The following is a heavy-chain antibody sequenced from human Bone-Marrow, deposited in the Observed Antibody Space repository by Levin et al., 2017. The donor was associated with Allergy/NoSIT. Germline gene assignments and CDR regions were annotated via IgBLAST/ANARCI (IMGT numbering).Heavy chain of an antibody. Sequence: GGSLRLSCAASGFTFSGYVMHWVRQAPGKGLDWVAIIWYDGSKKYYPDSVKGRFTISKDNSKNTLYLQMNSLRAEDPAVYDCAGHFGCFPGGHLDYWGQGTLVTVSA. CDR2: IWYDGSKK. CDR1: GFTFSGYV. V-gene: IGHV3-33*01. J-gene: IGHJ4*02. D-gene: IGHD2-21*01. CDR3: AGHFGCFPGGHLDY.